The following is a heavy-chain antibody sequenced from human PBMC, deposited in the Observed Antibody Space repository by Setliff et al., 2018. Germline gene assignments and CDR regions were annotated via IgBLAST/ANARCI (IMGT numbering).Heavy chain of an antibody. CDR1: GGSISNYY. V-gene: IGHV4-59*08. D-gene: IGHD3-22*01. CDR3: ARHHAQYYSDSSGYFYEDWYFDL. J-gene: IGHJ2*01. CDR2: IYYSGTT. Sequence: PSETLSLTCTVSGGSISNYYWSWIRQPPGEGLEWIGYIYYSGTTNSIPSLKSRVTISVDTSKNQFSLKLSSVTAADTDVYYCARHHAQYYSDSSGYFYEDWYFDLWGRGTLVTVS.